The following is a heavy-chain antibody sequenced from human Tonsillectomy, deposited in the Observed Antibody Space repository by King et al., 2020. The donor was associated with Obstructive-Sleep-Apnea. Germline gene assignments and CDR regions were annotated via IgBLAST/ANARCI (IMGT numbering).Heavy chain of an antibody. Sequence: VQLQESGPGLVKPSETLSLTCTVSGGSISSYYWSWIRQPPEKGLEWIGYIYYSGSTNYNPSLKSRVTMSVDTSKNQFSLKLSSVTAADTAVYYCARHYRDYPPDYWGQGTLVTVSS. CDR2: IYYSGST. CDR1: GGSISSYY. J-gene: IGHJ4*02. D-gene: IGHD4-11*01. V-gene: IGHV4-59*08. CDR3: ARHYRDYPPDY.